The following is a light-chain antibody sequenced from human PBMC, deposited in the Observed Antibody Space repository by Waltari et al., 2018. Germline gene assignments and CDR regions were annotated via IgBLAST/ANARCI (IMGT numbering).Light chain of an antibody. CDR2: GVT. CDR1: SSDLSTYNY. CDR3: CSYTGGYTWV. J-gene: IGLJ3*02. V-gene: IGLV2-11*01. Sequence: QSALTQPRSVSGSPGQSVPISCTGTSSDLSTYNYVSWYQQHPGKAPKLLIHGVTRRPSGVPARFSGSRSGNTASLTISGLQAEDEADYYCCSYTGGYTWVFGGGTKLTVL.